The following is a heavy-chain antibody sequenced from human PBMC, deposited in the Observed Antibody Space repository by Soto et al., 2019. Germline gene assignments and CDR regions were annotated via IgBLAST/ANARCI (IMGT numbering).Heavy chain of an antibody. D-gene: IGHD2-21*02. CDR2: IYWDDDK. CDR3: IQSRCGGDCLQSYASYYYYGMDV. CDR1: AFSLSTGGVG. V-gene: IGHV2-5*02. J-gene: IGHJ6*02. Sequence: QITLKESGPTLVKPTQTLTLTCTFSAFSLSTGGVGVGWIRQPPGKALEWLALIYWDDDKRYSPSLRSRLTITKDTSKNQVVLTMTNMAPVDTATYSCIQSRCGGDCLQSYASYYYYGMDVWGQGTTVTVSS.